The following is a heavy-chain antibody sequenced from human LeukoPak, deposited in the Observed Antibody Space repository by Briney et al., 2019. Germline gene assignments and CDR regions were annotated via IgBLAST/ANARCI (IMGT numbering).Heavy chain of an antibody. J-gene: IGHJ4*02. Sequence: GGSLRLSCAASGFTFSSYAMSWVRQAPGKGLEWVSASSGSGGSTYYADSVKGRFTISRDNSKNTLYLQMNSLRAEDTAVYYCARDTGLAGPCDYWGQGTLVTVSS. CDR3: ARDTGLAGPCDY. CDR2: SSGSGGST. CDR1: GFTFSSYA. V-gene: IGHV3-23*01.